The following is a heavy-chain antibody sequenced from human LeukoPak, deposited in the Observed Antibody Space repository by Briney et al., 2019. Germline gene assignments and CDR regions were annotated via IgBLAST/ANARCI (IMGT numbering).Heavy chain of an antibody. CDR2: INPNSGGT. Sequence: ASVKVSCKASGYTFTGYYMRWVRQAPGQGLEWMGRINPNSGGTNYAQKFQGRVTMTRDTSISTAYMELSRLRSDDTAVYYCARDITGTTGYYYMDVWGKGTTVTVSS. V-gene: IGHV1-2*06. D-gene: IGHD1-7*01. J-gene: IGHJ6*03. CDR3: ARDITGTTGYYYMDV. CDR1: GYTFTGYY.